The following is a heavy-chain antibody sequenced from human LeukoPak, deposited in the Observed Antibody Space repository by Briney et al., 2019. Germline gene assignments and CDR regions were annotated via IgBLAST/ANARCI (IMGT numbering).Heavy chain of an antibody. CDR2: INPSGGST. J-gene: IGHJ5*02. CDR1: GYTFTSYY. CDR3: ARTSMITLRNWFDP. Sequence: ASVKVSCKASGYTFTSYYMHWVRQAPGQGLEWMGIINPSGGSTSYAQKFQGRVTITADESTSTAYMELSSLRSEDTAVYYCARTSMITLRNWFDPWGQGTLVTVSS. V-gene: IGHV1-46*01. D-gene: IGHD3-22*01.